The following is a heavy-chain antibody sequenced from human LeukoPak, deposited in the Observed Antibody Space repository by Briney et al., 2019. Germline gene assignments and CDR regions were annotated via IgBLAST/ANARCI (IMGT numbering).Heavy chain of an antibody. D-gene: IGHD2-8*01. CDR2: ISGSDGTT. CDR3: AKAGYCSNAGCFRFDP. V-gene: IGHV3-23*01. J-gene: IGHJ5*02. CDR1: GFTFSSYA. Sequence: GESLRLSCAASGFTFSSYAMTWVRQAPGKGLEWVSAISGSDGTTYYADSVKGRFTISRDNSKNMLYLQMNSLRAEDTALYYCAKAGYCSNAGCFRFDPWGQGTLVTVSS.